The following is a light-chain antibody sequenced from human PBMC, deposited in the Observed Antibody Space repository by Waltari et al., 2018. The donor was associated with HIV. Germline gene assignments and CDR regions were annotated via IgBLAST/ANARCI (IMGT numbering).Light chain of an antibody. V-gene: IGKV3-20*01. CDR1: QTVSSSY. CDR2: GAS. J-gene: IGKJ2*01. Sequence: EIVLTPSPGTLSLSPGERATLSCRASQTVSSSYLAWYQQKPGQAPRHLIYGASNRATGISDRFSGSGSGTDFTLTISRLEPEDFAVYYCHHYGSSPYTFGPGTKLEIK. CDR3: HHYGSSPYT.